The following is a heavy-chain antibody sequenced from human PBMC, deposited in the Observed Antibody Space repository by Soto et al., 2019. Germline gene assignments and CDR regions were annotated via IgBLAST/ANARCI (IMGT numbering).Heavy chain of an antibody. CDR1: GGSFSGYY. V-gene: IGHV4-34*01. Sequence: SETLSLTCAVYGGSFSGYYLSWIRQPPGKGLEWIGEINHSGSTNYNPSLKSRVTISVDTSKNQFSLKLSSVTAADTAVYYCARMLKIVVVPPKTYYYYGMDVWGQGTTVTVSS. J-gene: IGHJ6*02. D-gene: IGHD2-2*01. CDR2: INHSGST. CDR3: ARMLKIVVVPPKTYYYYGMDV.